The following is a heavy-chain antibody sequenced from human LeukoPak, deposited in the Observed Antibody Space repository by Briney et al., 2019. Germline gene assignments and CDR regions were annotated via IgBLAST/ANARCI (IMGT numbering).Heavy chain of an antibody. V-gene: IGHV4-61*02. CDR1: GDSISSNSYY. D-gene: IGHD1-1*01. CDR3: ARGSGTSLDY. J-gene: IGHJ4*02. Sequence: PSETLSLTCTVSGDSISSNSYYWNWLRQPAGKGLEWIGRVHTSGKTKYNPSLKSRVTVSVDMSQKKFSLKMTALTAADTAVYYCARGSGTSLDYWGQGTLVTVSS. CDR2: VHTSGKT.